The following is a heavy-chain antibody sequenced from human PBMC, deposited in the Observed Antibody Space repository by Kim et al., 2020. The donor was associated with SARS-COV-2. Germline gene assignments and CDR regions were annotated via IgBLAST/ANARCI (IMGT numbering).Heavy chain of an antibody. CDR3: AREDSGYAFNYFDY. D-gene: IGHD5-12*01. Sequence: SVKVSCKASGGTFSSYAISWVRQAPGQGLEWMGGIIPIFGTAHYAQKFQGRVTITADESTSTAYMELSSLRSEDTAVYYCAREDSGYAFNYFDYWGQGTLVTVSS. CDR1: GGTFSSYA. J-gene: IGHJ4*02. CDR2: IIPIFGTA. V-gene: IGHV1-69*13.